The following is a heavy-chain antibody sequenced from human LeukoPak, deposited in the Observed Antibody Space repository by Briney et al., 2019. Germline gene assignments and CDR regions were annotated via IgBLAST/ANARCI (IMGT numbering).Heavy chain of an antibody. CDR2: ISAYNVNT. D-gene: IGHD2-2*01. J-gene: IGHJ4*02. CDR3: ASWAGYCASNNCYATSLDY. V-gene: IGHV1-18*01. Sequence: ASVKVSCRASGYTFSNYGISWVPQAQGQGLEWVGWISAYNVNTNFAQKFQGRVTMTTDTSTNTAYMELRSLRSDDTAVYYCASWAGYCASNNCYATSLDYWGQGTLVTVSS. CDR1: GYTFSNYG.